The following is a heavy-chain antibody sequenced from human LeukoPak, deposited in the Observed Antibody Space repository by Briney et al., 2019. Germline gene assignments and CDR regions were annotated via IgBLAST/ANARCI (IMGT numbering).Heavy chain of an antibody. CDR1: GYSFTTYY. J-gene: IGHJ4*02. CDR2: INPRDRST. CDR3: ARCGPFSGGPSEHYFDY. D-gene: IGHD6-19*01. Sequence: ASVKVSCKASGYSFTTYYIHWVRQAPGQGLEWMGIINPRDRSTIYAQKFQGRVTMTRDMSTSTVYMELSSLRSEDTAVYYCARCGPFSGGPSEHYFDYWGQGTLVTVSS. V-gene: IGHV1-46*01.